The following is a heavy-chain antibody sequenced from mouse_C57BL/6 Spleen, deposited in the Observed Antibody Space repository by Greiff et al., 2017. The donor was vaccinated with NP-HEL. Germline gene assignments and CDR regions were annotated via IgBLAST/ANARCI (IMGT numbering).Heavy chain of an antibody. CDR3: AILLRSYYFDY. D-gene: IGHD1-1*01. V-gene: IGHV1-80*01. J-gene: IGHJ2*01. Sequence: QVQLQQSGAELVKPGASVKISCKASGYAFSSYWMNWVKQRPGKGLEWIGQIYPGDGDTNSNGKFKGKATLTADKSSSTAYMQLSSLTSEDAAVYFCAILLRSYYFDYWGQGTTLTVSS. CDR2: IYPGDGDT. CDR1: GYAFSSYW.